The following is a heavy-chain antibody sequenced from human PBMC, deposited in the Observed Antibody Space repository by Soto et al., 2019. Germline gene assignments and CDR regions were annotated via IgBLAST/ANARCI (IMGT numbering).Heavy chain of an antibody. Sequence: SETLSLTCAVYCGSFSGYYWSWIRQPPGKGLEWIGEINHSGSTNYNPSLKSRVTISVDTSKNQFSLKLSSVTAADTAVYYCASLPDLGAISDSSGDYWGQGTLVTVSS. V-gene: IGHV4-34*01. CDR1: CGSFSGYY. J-gene: IGHJ4*02. CDR2: INHSGST. CDR3: ASLPDLGAISDSSGDY. D-gene: IGHD3-22*01.